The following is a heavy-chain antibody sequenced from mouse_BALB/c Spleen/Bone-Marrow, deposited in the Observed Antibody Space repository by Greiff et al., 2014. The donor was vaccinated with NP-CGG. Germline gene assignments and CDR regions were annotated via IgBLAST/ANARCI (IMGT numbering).Heavy chain of an antibody. Sequence: VQLQQSGPEPVKPGASVKMSCKASGYTFTSYVMHWVKQKPGQGLEWIGYIHPYNDGTEYNERFKGKATLTSDKSSSTAYMELSSLTSEDSAVYYCARTILGYYFDYWGQGTTLTVSS. J-gene: IGHJ2*01. CDR2: IHPYNDGT. V-gene: IGHV1-14*01. CDR3: ARTILGYYFDY. D-gene: IGHD2-10*02. CDR1: GYTFTSYV.